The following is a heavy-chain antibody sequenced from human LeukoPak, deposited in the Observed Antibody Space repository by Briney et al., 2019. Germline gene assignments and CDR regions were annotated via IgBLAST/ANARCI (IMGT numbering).Heavy chain of an antibody. CDR3: AREENYYGSGSYGI. Sequence: SETLSLTCAVYGGSFSGYYWSWIRQPPGKGLEWIGEINHSGSTNYNPSLKSRVTISVDTSKNQFSLKLSSVTAAGTAVYYCAREENYYGSGSYGIWGQGTMVTVSS. J-gene: IGHJ3*02. CDR2: INHSGST. V-gene: IGHV4-34*01. CDR1: GGSFSGYY. D-gene: IGHD3-10*01.